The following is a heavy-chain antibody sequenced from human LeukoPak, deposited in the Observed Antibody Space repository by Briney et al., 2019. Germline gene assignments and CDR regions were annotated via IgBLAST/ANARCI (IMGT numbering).Heavy chain of an antibody. CDR3: ARVLGCTNGVCYDYYSYGMDV. V-gene: IGHV3-7*01. CDR1: GFTFSSYW. Sequence: GGSLRLSCAASGFTFSSYWMSWVRQAPGKGLEWVANIKQDGSEKYYVDSVKGRFTISRDNAKNSLYLQMNSLRAEDTAVYYCARVLGCTNGVCYDYYSYGMDVWGQGTTVTVSS. D-gene: IGHD2-8*01. CDR2: IKQDGSEK. J-gene: IGHJ6*02.